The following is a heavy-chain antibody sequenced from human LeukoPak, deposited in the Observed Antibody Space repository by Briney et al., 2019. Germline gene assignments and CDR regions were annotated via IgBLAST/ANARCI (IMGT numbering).Heavy chain of an antibody. V-gene: IGHV4-30-4*01. CDR1: GGSISSGDYY. CDR3: ARPYYYDSRIDP. J-gene: IGHJ5*02. CDR2: MYYSGST. D-gene: IGHD3-22*01. Sequence: SQTLSLTCTVSGGSISSGDYYWSWIRQPPGKGLEWIAYMYYSGSTYYNPSLKSRVTMSADTPKNQLSLKLSSVTAADTAVYYCARPYYYDSRIDPWGQGILVTVSS.